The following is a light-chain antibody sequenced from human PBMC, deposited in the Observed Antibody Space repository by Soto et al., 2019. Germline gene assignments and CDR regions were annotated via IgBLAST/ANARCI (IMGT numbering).Light chain of an antibody. J-gene: IGLJ2*01. Sequence: QSVLTQPPSASGTPGQRVTISCSGGTSNIGSNTANWYQQLPGTAPKLLIYSNNQRPSGVPDRFSGSKSGTSASLAISGLQSEDEADYYCAAWDDSLNGVVFGGGTKVTVL. CDR3: AAWDDSLNGVV. V-gene: IGLV1-44*01. CDR1: TSNIGSNT. CDR2: SNN.